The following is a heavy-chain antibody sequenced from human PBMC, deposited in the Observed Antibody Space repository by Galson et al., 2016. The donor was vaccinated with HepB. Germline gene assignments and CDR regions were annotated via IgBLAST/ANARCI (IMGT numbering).Heavy chain of an antibody. J-gene: IGHJ4*02. Sequence: SLRLSCAASGFTFRSHAMSWVRQAPGRGLEWVSSITTGSTSTFYADSVKGRFTMSRDNSKNTLYLQMNSLRAEDTAIYYCARDPASFYYDSRFHPHDYLGQGTLVTVSS. D-gene: IGHD3-22*01. CDR1: GFTFRSHA. CDR2: ITTGSTST. CDR3: ARDPASFYYDSRFHPHDY. V-gene: IGHV3-23*01.